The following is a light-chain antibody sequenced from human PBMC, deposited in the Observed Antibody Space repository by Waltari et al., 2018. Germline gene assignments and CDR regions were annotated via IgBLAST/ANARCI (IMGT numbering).Light chain of an antibody. CDR1: RNILYSSNNKNH. V-gene: IGKV4-1*01. J-gene: IGKJ2*01. Sequence: DIVMTQSPDSLTASLGERATINCKSSRNILYSSNNKNHLAWYQQKPGQPPKLLIYWASTRESGVPDRFSDSGSGTDFTLTISSLQPEDVAVYYCQQYYTTPPYTFGQGTKLEIK. CDR2: WAS. CDR3: QQYYTTPPYT.